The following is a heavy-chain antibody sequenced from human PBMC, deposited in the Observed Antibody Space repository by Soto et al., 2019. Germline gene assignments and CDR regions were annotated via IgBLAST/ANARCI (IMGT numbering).Heavy chain of an antibody. CDR3: ERGLGATY. V-gene: IGHV1-18*01. D-gene: IGHD1-26*01. J-gene: IGHJ4*02. CDR2: MTVYNGNT. Sequence: QVQLVQSGAEVKKPGASVKVSCTASGYTFTSFAITWVRQAPGQGREWKGWMTVYNGNTIYAQNPQGTVNMTPDTSTTTDYMELRSLRSDDTAVYYCERGLGATYWGQGTLVTVSS. CDR1: GYTFTSFA.